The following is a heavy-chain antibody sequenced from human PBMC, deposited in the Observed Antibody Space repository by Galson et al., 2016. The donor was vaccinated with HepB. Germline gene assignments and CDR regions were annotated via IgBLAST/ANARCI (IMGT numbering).Heavy chain of an antibody. Sequence: SLRLSCAASGFTFSGSAMHWVRQASGKGLEWLGRIRSKANSYATAYAASVKGRFTISRDDSKNTLYLQMNSLRAEDTAMYYCARGTYYDFWRHGMDVWGKGTAVTVSS. V-gene: IGHV3-73*01. J-gene: IGHJ6*04. CDR3: ARGTYYDFWRHGMDV. D-gene: IGHD3-3*01. CDR2: IRSKANSYAT. CDR1: GFTFSGSA.